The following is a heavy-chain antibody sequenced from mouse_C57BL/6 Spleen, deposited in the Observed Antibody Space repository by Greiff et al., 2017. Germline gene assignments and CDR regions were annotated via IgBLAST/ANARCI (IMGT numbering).Heavy chain of an antibody. CDR3: ARNYDGYYGTFAY. D-gene: IGHD2-3*01. Sequence: QVQLQQSGPGLVQPSPSLSITCTVSGFSLTSYGVHWVRQSPGKGLEWLGVIWSVGSTDYNAAFISRLSISKDNSKSQVFFKMNSLQAADTAIYYCARNYDGYYGTFAYWGQGTLVTVSA. J-gene: IGHJ3*01. CDR1: GFSLTSYG. CDR2: IWSVGST. V-gene: IGHV2-2*01.